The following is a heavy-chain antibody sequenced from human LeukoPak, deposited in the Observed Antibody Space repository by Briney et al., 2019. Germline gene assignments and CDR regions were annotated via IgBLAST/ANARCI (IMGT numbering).Heavy chain of an antibody. Sequence: SETLSLTCTVSGGSISSYYWSWIRQPPGRGPEWIGYIYHSGSTNYNPSLKSRVTISVDTSKKQYSLKLNSVTAADTAVYYCARDRDGFNGGAFDIWGQGTVVTVS. J-gene: IGHJ3*02. CDR1: GGSISSYY. CDR2: IYHSGST. V-gene: IGHV4-59*01. CDR3: ARDRDGFNGGAFDI. D-gene: IGHD5-24*01.